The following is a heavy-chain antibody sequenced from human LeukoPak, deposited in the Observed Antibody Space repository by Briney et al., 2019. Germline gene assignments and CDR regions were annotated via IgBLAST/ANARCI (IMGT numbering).Heavy chain of an antibody. J-gene: IGHJ5*02. Sequence: ASVKVSCKASGYTFTGYYMRWVRQAPGQGLEWMGWINPNSGGTNYAQKFQGRVTMTRDTSISTAYMELSRLRSDDTAVYYCARDLRDILTHNWFDPWGQGTLVTVSS. D-gene: IGHD3-9*01. CDR1: GYTFTGYY. CDR3: ARDLRDILTHNWFDP. V-gene: IGHV1-2*02. CDR2: INPNSGGT.